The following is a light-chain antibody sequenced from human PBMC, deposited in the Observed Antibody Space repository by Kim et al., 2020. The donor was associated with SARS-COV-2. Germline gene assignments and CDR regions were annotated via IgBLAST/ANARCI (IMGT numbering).Light chain of an antibody. CDR2: QDS. CDR3: QAWDSSTI. J-gene: IGLJ2*01. CDR1: KLGDKY. Sequence: SYELTQPPSVSVSPRQTASITCSGDKLGDKYACWYQQKPGQSPVLVIYQDSKRPSGIPERFSGSNSGNTATLTISGTQAMDEADYYCQAWDSSTIFG. V-gene: IGLV3-1*01.